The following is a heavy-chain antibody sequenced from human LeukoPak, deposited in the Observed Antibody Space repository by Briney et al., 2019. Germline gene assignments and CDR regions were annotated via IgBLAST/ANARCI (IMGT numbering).Heavy chain of an antibody. J-gene: IGHJ5*02. CDR1: GYSFTSYW. CDR3: ATAYDFWSGYDNWFDP. D-gene: IGHD3-3*01. Sequence: GESLKISCKGSGYSFTSYWIGWVRQMPGKGLEWMGIIYPGDSDTRDSPSFQGQVTISADQCISTAYLQWSSLKASDTGMYYCATAYDFWSGYDNWFDPWGQGTLVTVPS. CDR2: IYPGDSDT. V-gene: IGHV5-51*01.